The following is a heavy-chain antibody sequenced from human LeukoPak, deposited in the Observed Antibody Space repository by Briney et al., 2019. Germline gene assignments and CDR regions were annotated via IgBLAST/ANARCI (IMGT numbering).Heavy chain of an antibody. V-gene: IGHV4-38-2*02. CDR1: GYSISSGFH. J-gene: IGHJ4*02. D-gene: IGHD3-3*01. Sequence: SETLSLTCSVSGYSISSGFHWGWIRQPPGRGLEWIGRIYYSGSTYYNPSLKSRVTISVDTSKNQFSLKLSSVTAADTAVYYCVRSDDFWSGYYGYWGQGTLVTVSS. CDR2: IYYSGST. CDR3: VRSDDFWSGYYGY.